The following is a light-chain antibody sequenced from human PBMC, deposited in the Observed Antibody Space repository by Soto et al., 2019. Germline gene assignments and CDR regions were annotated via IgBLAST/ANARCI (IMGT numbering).Light chain of an antibody. J-gene: IGLJ2*01. CDR1: SSDVGSYNL. V-gene: IGLV2-23*02. CDR2: EVT. Sequence: QSVLTQPASVSGSPGQSITISCTGTSSDVGSYNLVSWYQQRPGKAPKLMMYEVTKRPSGVSNRFSGSKSGNTASLTISGLQGEDEGDYYCFSYAGYRTFVVFGGGTQLTVL. CDR3: FSYAGYRTFVV.